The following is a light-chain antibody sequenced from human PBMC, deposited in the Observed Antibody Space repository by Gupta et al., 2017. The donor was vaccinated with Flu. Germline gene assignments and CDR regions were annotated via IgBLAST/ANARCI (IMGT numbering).Light chain of an antibody. J-gene: IGLJ3*02. Sequence: ITISCAGSGTYVGGYNLCSWYLQHPGTAPKVMIYDVSQRPSGVSDRFSGSRSGNTASLTISGLQAEDEADYYCCSYAGRSTVLFGGGTKLTVL. CDR3: CSYAGRSTVL. CDR1: GTYVGGYNL. V-gene: IGLV2-23*02. CDR2: DVS.